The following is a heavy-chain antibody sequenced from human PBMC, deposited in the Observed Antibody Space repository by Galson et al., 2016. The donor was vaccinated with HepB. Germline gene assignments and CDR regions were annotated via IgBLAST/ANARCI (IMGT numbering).Heavy chain of an antibody. J-gene: IGHJ5*02. CDR3: AKGGGSTWYISPHFVDP. CDR1: GLTFSNYA. Sequence: SLRLSCAASGLTFSNYAMTWVRQAPGKGLEWVSSISGDTTTTYYADSVKGRFTISRDNSKNTFYLQMNSLRAEDMASYYCAKGGGSTWYISPHFVDPWGQGTLVTVSS. D-gene: IGHD6-13*01. CDR2: ISGDTTTT. V-gene: IGHV3-23*01.